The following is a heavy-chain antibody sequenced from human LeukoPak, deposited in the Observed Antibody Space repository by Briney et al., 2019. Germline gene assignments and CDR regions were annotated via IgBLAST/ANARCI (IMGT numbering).Heavy chain of an antibody. CDR2: IYPGDSDT. Sequence: GESLKISCKGSGYSFTSYWIGWVRQMPGKGLEWMGIIYPGDSDTRYSPSFQGQVTISADKSISTAYLQWSSLKASDTAMYYCAGLQGYCSSTSCYSLWFDPWGQGTLVTVSS. J-gene: IGHJ5*02. D-gene: IGHD2-2*01. CDR3: AGLQGYCSSTSCYSLWFDP. V-gene: IGHV5-51*01. CDR1: GYSFTSYW.